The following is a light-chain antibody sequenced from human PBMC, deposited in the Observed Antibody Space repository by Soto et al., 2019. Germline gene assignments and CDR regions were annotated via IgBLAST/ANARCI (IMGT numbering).Light chain of an antibody. V-gene: IGKV3-20*01. CDR1: PSVSGSN. CDR3: QQYGS. J-gene: IGKJ1*01. Sequence: EIVWTQSPGTLSLSPGESATLSCRASPSVSGSNLAWYQQTPGQAPRLVIYGASSRATGIPERFSGSGSGTDFTLPISRLEPEDFAVYYCQQYGSVGQGTQGDIK. CDR2: GAS.